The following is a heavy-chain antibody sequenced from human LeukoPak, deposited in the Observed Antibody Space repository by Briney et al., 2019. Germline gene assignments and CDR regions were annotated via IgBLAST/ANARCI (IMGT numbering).Heavy chain of an antibody. CDR1: GFTFSSYG. J-gene: IGHJ6*04. CDR3: ARDQLDIVVVPAAYYYYYGMDV. D-gene: IGHD2-2*03. Sequence: GGSLRLSCAASGFTFSSYGMHWVRQAPGKGLEWVAVIWYDGSNKYYADSVKGRFTISRDNSKNTLYLQMNSLRAEDTAAYYCARDQLDIVVVPAAYYYYYGMDVWGKGTTVTVSS. CDR2: IWYDGSNK. V-gene: IGHV3-33*01.